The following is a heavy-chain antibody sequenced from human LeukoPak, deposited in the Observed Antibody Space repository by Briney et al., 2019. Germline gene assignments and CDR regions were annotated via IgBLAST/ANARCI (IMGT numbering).Heavy chain of an antibody. Sequence: GGSLRLSCAASGFTFSNFEMTWVRQAPGKGLEWVSYISRSGSTIYYADSVKGRFTISRDNAKNSLYLQMNSLRVEDTAVYFCAKDHQGYCSGGNCYGLGYWGQGTLVTVSS. D-gene: IGHD2-15*01. CDR3: AKDHQGYCSGGNCYGLGY. CDR1: GFTFSNFE. J-gene: IGHJ4*02. V-gene: IGHV3-48*03. CDR2: ISRSGSTI.